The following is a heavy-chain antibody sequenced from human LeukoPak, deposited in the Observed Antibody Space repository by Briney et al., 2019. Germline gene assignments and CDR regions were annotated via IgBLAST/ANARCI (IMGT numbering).Heavy chain of an antibody. J-gene: IGHJ3*02. Sequence: ASVKVSCKASGYTFTGYYMHWVRQAPGQGLEWVGWINPNSGGTNYAQKFQGRVTMTRDTSISTAYMELSRLRSDDTAVYYCARGNVYDYDAFDIWGQGTMVTVSS. CDR1: GYTFTGYY. D-gene: IGHD3-3*01. CDR2: INPNSGGT. CDR3: ARGNVYDYDAFDI. V-gene: IGHV1-2*02.